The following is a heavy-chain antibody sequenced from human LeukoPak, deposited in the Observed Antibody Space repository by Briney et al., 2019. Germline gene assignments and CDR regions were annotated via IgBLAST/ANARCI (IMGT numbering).Heavy chain of an antibody. J-gene: IGHJ6*02. CDR2: ISAYNGNT. V-gene: IGHV1-18*01. Sequence: ASMKVSCKASGYTFTSYGISWVRQAPGQGLEWMGWISAYNGNTNYAQKLQGRVTMTTDTSTSTAYMELRSLRSDDTAVYYCARDPPRITIFGVVPLHRMDVWGQGTTVTVSS. CDR1: GYTFTSYG. CDR3: ARDPPRITIFGVVPLHRMDV. D-gene: IGHD3-3*01.